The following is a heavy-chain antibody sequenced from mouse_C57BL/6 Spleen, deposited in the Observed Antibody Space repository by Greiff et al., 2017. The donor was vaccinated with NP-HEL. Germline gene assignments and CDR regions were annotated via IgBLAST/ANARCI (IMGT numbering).Heavy chain of an antibody. D-gene: IGHD2-4*01. CDR3: ARGGDDYDPAWFAY. CDR2: ISYSGST. J-gene: IGHJ3*01. V-gene: IGHV3-1*01. CDR1: GYSITSGYD. Sequence: EVQGVESGPGMVKPSQSLSLTCTVTGYSITSGYDWHWIRHFPGNKLEWMGYISYSGSTNYNPSLKSRISITHDTSKNHFFLKLNSVTTEDTATYYCARGGDDYDPAWFAYWGQGTLVTVSA.